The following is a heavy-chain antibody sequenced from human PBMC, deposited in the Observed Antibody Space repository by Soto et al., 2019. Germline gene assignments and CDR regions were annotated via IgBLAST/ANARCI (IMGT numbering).Heavy chain of an antibody. Sequence: PGGSLRLSCAASGFTFSTYAMNWVRQAPGKGLEWVSAISGSGSSAYYADSVKGRFTISRDNSKNTLYLQMNSLRAGDTAVYYCAKDSYVAAPGAYFDYWGHGTLVTVSS. CDR3: AKDSYVAAPGAYFDY. D-gene: IGHD6-13*01. J-gene: IGHJ4*01. V-gene: IGHV3-23*01. CDR2: ISGSGSSA. CDR1: GFTFSTYA.